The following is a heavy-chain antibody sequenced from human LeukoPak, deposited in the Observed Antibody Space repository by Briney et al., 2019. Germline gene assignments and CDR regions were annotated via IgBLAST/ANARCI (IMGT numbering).Heavy chain of an antibody. Sequence: GASLRISCKGSGSSFTSYWIGWVRQMPGKGLEWMGIIYPADSDTRYSPSFEGQVTISADMSIRTAYLQWSSLKASDTAMYYCARRIAGAGSDYWGQGTLVTVSS. D-gene: IGHD6-13*01. CDR3: ARRIAGAGSDY. CDR1: GSSFTSYW. CDR2: IYPADSDT. V-gene: IGHV5-51*01. J-gene: IGHJ4*02.